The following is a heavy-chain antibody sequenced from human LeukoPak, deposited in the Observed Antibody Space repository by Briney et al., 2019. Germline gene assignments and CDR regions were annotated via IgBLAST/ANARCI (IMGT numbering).Heavy chain of an antibody. J-gene: IGHJ5*02. CDR1: GFTFTSYA. CDR2: ISGSGGRT. Sequence: GGSLRLSCAASGFTFTSYAMSWVRQAPGKGLEWVSGISGSGGRTDYADSVKGRFTISRDNSKNTLYLQMNSLRAEDTAVYHCAKGWFDPWGQGTLVTVSS. V-gene: IGHV3-23*01. CDR3: AKGWFDP.